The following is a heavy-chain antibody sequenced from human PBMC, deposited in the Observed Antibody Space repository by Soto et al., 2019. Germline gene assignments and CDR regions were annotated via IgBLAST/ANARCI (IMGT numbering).Heavy chain of an antibody. CDR2: ISPHKDNT. CDR3: ARDLDGSGSYYTNY. D-gene: IGHD3-10*01. CDR1: GYSFSSIG. J-gene: IGHJ4*02. Sequence: ASVKVSCKTSGYSFSSIGISWVRQAPGQGLEWMGWISPHKDNTYYAQRLQGGVTMTTDTSTSTAYMELRSLRSDDTAVYFCARDLDGSGSYYTNYWGQGTLVTVSS. V-gene: IGHV1-18*01.